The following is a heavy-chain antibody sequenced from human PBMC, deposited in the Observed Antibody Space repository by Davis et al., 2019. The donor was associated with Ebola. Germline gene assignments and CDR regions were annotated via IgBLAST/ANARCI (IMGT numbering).Heavy chain of an antibody. CDR1: GFTFKDYY. CDR2: IKTTTDYV. CDR3: ARGGCKSGVGGYYFDY. V-gene: IGHV3-21*04. D-gene: IGHD3-16*01. J-gene: IGHJ4*02. Sequence: GGSLRLSCAASGFTFKDYYMNWVRQAPGKGLEWVASIKTTTDYVYYGESVKGRFTVSRDNINNSLYLQMDSLGGEDTAIYYCARGGCKSGVGGYYFDYWGQGTLLTVSS.